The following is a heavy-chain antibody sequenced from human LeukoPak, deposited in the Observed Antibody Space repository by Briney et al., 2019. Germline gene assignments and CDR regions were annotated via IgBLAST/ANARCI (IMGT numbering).Heavy chain of an antibody. CDR1: GFAFSSYG. Sequence: GGSLRLSCAASGFAFSSYGMSWVRQAPGKGLEWVSAISGSGGSTYYADSVKGRFTISRDNSKNTLYLQMNSLRAEDTAVYYCAKDWWLRFSGWFDPWGQGTLVTVSS. J-gene: IGHJ5*02. CDR2: ISGSGGST. D-gene: IGHD5-12*01. V-gene: IGHV3-23*01. CDR3: AKDWWLRFSGWFDP.